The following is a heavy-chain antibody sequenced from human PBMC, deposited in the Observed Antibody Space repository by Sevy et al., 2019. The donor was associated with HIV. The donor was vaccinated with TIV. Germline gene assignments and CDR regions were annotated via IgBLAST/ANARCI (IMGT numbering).Heavy chain of an antibody. CDR1: GYTFSIIY. CDR3: TTVGYPNWGSGEFNF. CDR2: MKSKTAGGTK. J-gene: IGHJ4*03. Sequence: GGSLRLSCEGSGYTFSIIYMNWVRQSPGKGLEWVGRMKSKTAGGTKDYAAPVKDRFTMSRDDSKNTLYLQMNSLKANETAVYYCTTVGYPNWGSGEFNFWGQGTLVTVSS. D-gene: IGHD3-16*01. V-gene: IGHV3-15*01.